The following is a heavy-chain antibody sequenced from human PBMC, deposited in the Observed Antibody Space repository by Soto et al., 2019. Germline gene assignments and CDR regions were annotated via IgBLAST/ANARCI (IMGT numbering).Heavy chain of an antibody. CDR3: ARDVHSSSWYESDYCDY. CDR1: GCSISSNY. CDR2: IYNSGST. D-gene: IGHD6-13*01. J-gene: IGHJ4*02. Sequence: QVQLQESAPGLVRPSEPLAPTCTDPGCSISSNYWSWIRQPPGKGLTWMGNIYNSGSTNYNPSLKSRVTISVDTSTNRFSLKLSSVTAADTAVYYCARDVHSSSWYESDYCDYWGQGTLVTVSS. V-gene: IGHV4-59*01.